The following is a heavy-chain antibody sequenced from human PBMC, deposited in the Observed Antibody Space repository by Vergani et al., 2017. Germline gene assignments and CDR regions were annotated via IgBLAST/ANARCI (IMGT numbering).Heavy chain of an antibody. Sequence: QVQLVESGGGVVQPGRSLRLSCAASGFTFSSYAMHWVRQAPGKGLEWVAVISYDGSNKYYADSVKGRFTISRDNSKNTLYLQMNSLRAEDTAVYYCARENYDILTGYDRMYYYYYTDVWGKGTTVTVSS. J-gene: IGHJ6*03. D-gene: IGHD3-9*01. CDR3: ARENYDILTGYDRMYYYYYTDV. CDR1: GFTFSSYA. V-gene: IGHV3-30-3*01. CDR2: ISYDGSNK.